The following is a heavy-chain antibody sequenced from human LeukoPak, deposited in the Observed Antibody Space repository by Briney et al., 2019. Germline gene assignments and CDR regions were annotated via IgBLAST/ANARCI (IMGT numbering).Heavy chain of an antibody. CDR1: GYTFTGYY. J-gene: IGHJ5*02. V-gene: IGHV1-46*01. CDR3: ARVPRGYNWFDP. CDR2: INPSGGST. Sequence: ASVKVSCKASGYTFTGYYMHWVRQAPGQGLEWMGIINPSGGSTSYAQKFQGRVTMTRDTSTSTVYMELSSLRSEDTAVYYCARVPRGYNWFDPWGQGTLVTVSS. D-gene: IGHD3-22*01.